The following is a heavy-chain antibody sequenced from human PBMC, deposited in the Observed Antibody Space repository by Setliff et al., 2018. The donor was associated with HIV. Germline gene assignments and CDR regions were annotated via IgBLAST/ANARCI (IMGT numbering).Heavy chain of an antibody. CDR2: INTNTGHP. D-gene: IGHD2-15*01. V-gene: IGHV7-4-1*02. CDR3: ARAGWCRGGPCYAGIFDI. CDR1: GYTLSDYG. Sequence: SVKVSCKASGYTLSDYGIHWPRQAPGQGLEFMAWINTNTGHPTYAQGFTGRGRFVFSLDASVSTAYLEISGLKAEDSALYYCARAGWCRGGPCYAGIFDIWGQGTMVTVSS. J-gene: IGHJ3*02.